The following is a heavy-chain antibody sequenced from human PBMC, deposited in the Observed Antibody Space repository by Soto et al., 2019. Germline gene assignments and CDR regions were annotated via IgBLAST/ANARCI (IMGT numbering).Heavy chain of an antibody. Sequence: GGYLILSCASSVFTVSSKYMSWVGQAPGKGLEWVSVIYSGGSTYYADSVRGRFTISRDNSKNTLYLQMKSLRAEDTAVYYCARDPPETRHGMDVWGQGTPVTVSS. J-gene: IGHJ6*02. CDR2: IYSGGST. V-gene: IGHV3-53*01. CDR1: VFTVSSKY. CDR3: ARDPPETRHGMDV.